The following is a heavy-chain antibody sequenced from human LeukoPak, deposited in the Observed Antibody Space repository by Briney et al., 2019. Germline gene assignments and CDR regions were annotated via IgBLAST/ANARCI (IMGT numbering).Heavy chain of an antibody. Sequence: GGPLKPPCEPPGSPLITFGMHWSRKAPGKGLEWVAFIRYHGSNKYYADSVKGRFTISRDNSKNTLYLQMNSLRAEDTAVYYCAKALDFDYWGQGTLVTVSS. CDR3: AKALDFDY. CDR1: GSPLITFG. J-gene: IGHJ4*02. CDR2: IRYHGSNK. V-gene: IGHV3-30*02.